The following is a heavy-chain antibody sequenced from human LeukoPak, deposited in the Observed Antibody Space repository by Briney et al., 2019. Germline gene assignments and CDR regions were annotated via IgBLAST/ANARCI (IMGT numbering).Heavy chain of an antibody. J-gene: IGHJ5*02. V-gene: IGHV1-46*01. CDR1: GYTFTSYY. D-gene: IGHD2-15*01. CDR3: ARAHCSGGACPNWFDP. CDR2: INPSGGTT. Sequence: ASVEVSCKASGYTFTSYYMHWVRQAPGQGLEWMGIINPSGGTTGYAQKFQGRVTMTRDTSTSTVYMELSSLRSDDTAVYYCARAHCSGGACPNWFDPWGQGTLVTVSS.